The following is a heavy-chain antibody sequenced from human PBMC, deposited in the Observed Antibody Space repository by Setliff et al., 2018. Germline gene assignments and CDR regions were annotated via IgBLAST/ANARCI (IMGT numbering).Heavy chain of an antibody. CDR3: ARDLRVAVAGFDL. V-gene: IGHV3-11*01. D-gene: IGHD6-19*01. Sequence: PGWSLRLSCAASGFTFSDSYMSWIRQAPGKGLEWISYISPSSDRVYYSKSVEGRFSVSRDNAKKSLYLQMNSLRVDDTAVYYCARDLRVAVAGFDLWGQGSLVTVSS. CDR2: ISPSSDRV. CDR1: GFTFSDSY. J-gene: IGHJ4*02.